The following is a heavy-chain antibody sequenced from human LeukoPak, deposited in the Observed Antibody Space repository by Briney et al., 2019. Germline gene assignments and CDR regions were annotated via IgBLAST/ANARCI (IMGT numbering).Heavy chain of an antibody. CDR1: GFTFSSYG. J-gene: IGHJ4*02. CDR2: IWYDGSNK. D-gene: IGHD6-13*01. CDR3: AKDLSSSIRYYFDY. V-gene: IGHV3-33*06. Sequence: GGSLRLSCTASGFTFSSYGMHWVRQAPGKGLEWVAVIWYDGSNKFYADSVKGRFTISRDNSKNTLYVQMNSLRAEDTAVYYCAKDLSSSIRYYFDYWGQGTLVTVSS.